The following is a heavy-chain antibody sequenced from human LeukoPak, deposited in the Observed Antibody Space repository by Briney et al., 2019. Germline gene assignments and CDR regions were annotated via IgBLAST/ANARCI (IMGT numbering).Heavy chain of an antibody. CDR1: GGSFSGYY. J-gene: IGHJ4*02. CDR2: INHSGST. Sequence: TXSLTCAVYGGSFSGYYWSWIRQPPGKGLEWXGEINHSGSTNYNPSLKSRVTISVDTSKNQFSLKLSSVTAADTAVYYCARGGEYSSAPFDYWGQGTLVTVSS. V-gene: IGHV4-34*01. D-gene: IGHD5-18*01. CDR3: ARGGEYSSAPFDY.